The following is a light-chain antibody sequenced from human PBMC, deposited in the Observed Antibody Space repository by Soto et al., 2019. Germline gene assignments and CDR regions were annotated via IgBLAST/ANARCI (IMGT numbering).Light chain of an antibody. J-gene: IGKJ4*01. CDR1: QSVSSSY. Sequence: EIVLTQSPGTLSLSPGERATLSCRASQSVSSSYLAWYQQKPGQAPRLLIYGASSRATGIPDRFSGSGSGTDFTLTIIRLEPEDFAVYYCQQYCSSPRLTFGGGTKVEIK. V-gene: IGKV3-20*01. CDR3: QQYCSSPRLT. CDR2: GAS.